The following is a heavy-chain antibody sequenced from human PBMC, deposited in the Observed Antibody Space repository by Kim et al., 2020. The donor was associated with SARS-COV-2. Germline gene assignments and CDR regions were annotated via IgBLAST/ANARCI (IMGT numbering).Heavy chain of an antibody. V-gene: IGHV3-23*01. CDR3: AKCDLARTHPGIAVAGTFWT. Sequence: RFTISRDNSKNTLYLQMNSLRAEDTAVYYCAKCDLARTHPGIAVAGTFWTWGQGTLVTVSS. J-gene: IGHJ4*02. D-gene: IGHD6-19*01.